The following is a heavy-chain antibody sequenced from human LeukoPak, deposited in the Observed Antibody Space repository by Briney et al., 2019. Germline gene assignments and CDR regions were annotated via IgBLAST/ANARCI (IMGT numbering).Heavy chain of an antibody. J-gene: IGHJ5*02. V-gene: IGHV4-39*01. CDR2: IYYSGST. CDR1: GGSISSSSYS. D-gene: IGHD3-10*01. CDR3: ASEGGPMVRGVTILDP. Sequence: SETLSLTCTVSGGSISSSSYSWGWIRQPPGQGLEWIGSIYYSGSTYYNPSLKSRVTISVDTSKNQFSLKLSSVTAADTAVYYCASEGGPMVRGVTILDPWGQGTLVTVSS.